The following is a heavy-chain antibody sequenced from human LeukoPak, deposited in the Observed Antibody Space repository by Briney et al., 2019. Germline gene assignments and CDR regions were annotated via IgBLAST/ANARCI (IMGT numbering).Heavy chain of an antibody. CDR2: IIPIFGTA. Sequence: ASVKVSCKASGGTFSSYAISWVRQAPGQGLEWMGGIIPIFGTANYAQKFQGRVTITADESTSTAYMELSGLRSEDTAVYYCARVPTADWYFDLWGRGTLVTVSS. CDR3: ARVPTADWYFDL. CDR1: GGTFSSYA. J-gene: IGHJ2*01. V-gene: IGHV1-69*13. D-gene: IGHD4-17*01.